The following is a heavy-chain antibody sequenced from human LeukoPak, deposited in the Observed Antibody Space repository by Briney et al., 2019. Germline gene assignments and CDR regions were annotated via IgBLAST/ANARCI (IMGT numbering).Heavy chain of an antibody. CDR1: GFTFDDYA. D-gene: IGHD1-26*01. V-gene: IGHV3-9*01. CDR3: AKDQARGHSWSLWFYY. Sequence: PGGSLRLSCAASGFTFDDYAMHWVRQAPGKGLEWVSGISWNSGSIGYADSVKGRFTISRDNAKNSLYLQMNSLRAEDTALYYCAKDQARGHSWSLWFYYWGQGTL. J-gene: IGHJ4*01. CDR2: ISWNSGSI.